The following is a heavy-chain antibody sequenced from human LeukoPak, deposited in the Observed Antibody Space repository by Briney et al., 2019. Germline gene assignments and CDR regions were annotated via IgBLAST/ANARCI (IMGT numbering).Heavy chain of an antibody. J-gene: IGHJ3*02. CDR1: GGTFGSYA. CDR2: IIPIFGTA. D-gene: IGHD3-3*01. V-gene: IGHV1-69*05. Sequence: ASVKVSCKAAGGTFGSYASSWVRQAPGQGLEWMGGIIPIFGTANYAQKFQGRVTITTDESTSTAYMELSSLRSEDTAVYYCARVRSGLRFLEWLFDAFYIWGQGTMVTVSS. CDR3: ARVRSGLRFLEWLFDAFYI.